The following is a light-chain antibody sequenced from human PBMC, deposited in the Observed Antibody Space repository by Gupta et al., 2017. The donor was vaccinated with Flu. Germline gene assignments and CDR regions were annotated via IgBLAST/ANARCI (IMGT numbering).Light chain of an antibody. Sequence: ATLSSSPGESATLSCRASQSIGSSLAWYQQRPGQAPSLLIYNASSRAAGIPARFSGSGSGTDFTLTISSLEPEDFAVYYCQQRKNWPLTFGGGTKV. CDR2: NAS. V-gene: IGKV3-11*01. CDR3: QQRKNWPLT. CDR1: QSIGSS. J-gene: IGKJ4*01.